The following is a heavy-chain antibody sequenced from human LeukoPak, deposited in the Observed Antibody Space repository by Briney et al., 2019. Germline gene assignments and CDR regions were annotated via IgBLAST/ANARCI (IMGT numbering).Heavy chain of an antibody. D-gene: IGHD3-22*01. CDR3: ARAPYYYDSSGFALDI. CDR2: IYYSGST. J-gene: IGHJ3*02. CDR1: GGSISSSSDY. V-gene: IGHV4-39*07. Sequence: SSETLSLTCTVSGGSISSSSDYWGWIRQPPGKALAWIGSIYYSGSTYHNPSLKSRVTISVDTSKNQFSLKLSSVTAADTAVYYCARAPYYYDSSGFALDIWGQGTMVTVSS.